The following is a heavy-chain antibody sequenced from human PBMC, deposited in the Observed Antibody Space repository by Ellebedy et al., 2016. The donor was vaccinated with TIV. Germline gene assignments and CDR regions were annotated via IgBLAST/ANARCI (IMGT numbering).Heavy chain of an antibody. CDR2: LNQDAYI. D-gene: IGHD3-10*01. J-gene: IGHJ5*02. V-gene: IGHV4-34*01. CDR3: ARYDDDSGSYALES. Sequence: MPSETLSLTCGVYGGSFSDHYWAWIRQSPGKGLEWIGELNQDAYIKYNPSLKSLATISAAPSKKEISLKLTSVIAADPAVYYCARYDDDSGSYALESWGQGTLVTVSS. CDR1: GGSFSDHY.